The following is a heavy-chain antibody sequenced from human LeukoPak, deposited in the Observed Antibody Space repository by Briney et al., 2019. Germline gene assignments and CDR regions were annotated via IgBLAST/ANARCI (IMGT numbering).Heavy chain of an antibody. Sequence: SETLSLTCTVSGGSISSSSYYWGWIRQPPGKGLEWIGSIYYSGSTYYNPSLKSRVTISVDTSKNQFSLKLSSVTAADTAVYYCARCVGASHYYYYMDVWGKGTTVTVSS. J-gene: IGHJ6*03. V-gene: IGHV4-39*07. CDR1: GGSISSSSYY. D-gene: IGHD1-26*01. CDR2: IYYSGST. CDR3: ARCVGASHYYYYMDV.